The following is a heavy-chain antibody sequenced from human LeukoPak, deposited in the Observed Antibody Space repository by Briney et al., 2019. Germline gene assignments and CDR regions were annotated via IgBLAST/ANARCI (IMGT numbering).Heavy chain of an antibody. V-gene: IGHV3-23*01. CDR1: GFTFRNFA. Sequence: GGSLRLSCSASGFTFRNFAISWVRQAPGKGLEWVSSIGGGDTHYADSVKGRFTISRDNSKNTLYLQMNSLRAEDTAVYYCAKDPRSGYYSDYWGQGTLVTVSS. CDR3: AKDPRSGYYSDY. D-gene: IGHD3-22*01. J-gene: IGHJ4*02. CDR2: IGGGDT.